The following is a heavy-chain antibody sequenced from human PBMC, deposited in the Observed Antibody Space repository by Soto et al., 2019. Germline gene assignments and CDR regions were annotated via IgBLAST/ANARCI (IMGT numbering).Heavy chain of an antibody. Sequence: EVKLLESGGGLVQPGGSMRLSCEASGFPFWTYSMSWVRQAPGGGLEWVSAIGGTGNTTYYADSVKGRFTIARDNSRDTLYLQMTSLRVEDTAVYYCARIRQLLFVSWGQGTLVSVSS. CDR2: IGGTGNTT. V-gene: IGHV3-23*01. J-gene: IGHJ4*02. CDR3: ARIRQLLFVS. D-gene: IGHD2-2*01. CDR1: GFPFWTYS.